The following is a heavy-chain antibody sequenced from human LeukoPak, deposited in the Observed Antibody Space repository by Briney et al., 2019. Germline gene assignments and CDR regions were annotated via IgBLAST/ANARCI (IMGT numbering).Heavy chain of an antibody. D-gene: IGHD2-15*01. Sequence: GGSLRLSCAASGFTFSDHYLDWVRQAPGKGLEWVGRTRNKANSYITEYAASVKGRFTILRDDSKKSLYLQMNSLRAEDTAVYYCARAVYCSGGGCFWYFDLWGRGTLVTVSS. V-gene: IGHV3-72*01. CDR1: GFTFSDHY. CDR3: ARAVYCSGGGCFWYFDL. CDR2: TRNKANSYIT. J-gene: IGHJ2*01.